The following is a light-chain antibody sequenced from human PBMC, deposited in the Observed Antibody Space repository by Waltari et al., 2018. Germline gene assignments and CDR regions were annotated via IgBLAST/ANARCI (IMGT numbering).Light chain of an antibody. CDR1: QSVSRY. J-gene: IGKJ1*01. V-gene: IGKV3-20*01. CDR2: AAS. CDR3: QNHERLPAT. Sequence: EVVLTQSPGTLSLSPGERATLSCRASQSVSRYLPWYQQRPGQAPRLLIYAASTRATGVPDRFSGSGFGTDFSLTISRLEPEDFAVYYCQNHERLPATFGQGTKVEIK.